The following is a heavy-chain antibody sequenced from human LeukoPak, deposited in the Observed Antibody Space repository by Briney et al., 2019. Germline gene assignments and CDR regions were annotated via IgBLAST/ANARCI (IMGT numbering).Heavy chain of an antibody. CDR2: ISAYNGNT. CDR3: ARASGGSCYSFGCYFDY. CDR1: GYTFTSYG. V-gene: IGHV1-18*01. D-gene: IGHD2-15*01. Sequence: GASVKVSCKASGYTFTSYGISWVRQAPGQGLEWMGWISAYNGNTNYAQKLQGRVTMTTDTSTSTAYMELRSLRSDDTAVYYCARASGGSCYSFGCYFDYWGQGTLVTVSS. J-gene: IGHJ4*02.